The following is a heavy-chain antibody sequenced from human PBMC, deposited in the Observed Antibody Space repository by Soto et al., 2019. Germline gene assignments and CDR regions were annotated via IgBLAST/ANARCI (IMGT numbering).Heavy chain of an antibody. CDR3: ARVSGSSQFDY. V-gene: IGHV3-21*01. D-gene: IGHD6-13*01. CDR1: GFTFSSYS. CDR2: ISSSTSYI. Sequence: VGFRRLAYAASGFTFSSYSMNWVRQAPGKGLEWVSSISSSTSYIYYADSVKGRFTISRDNAKNSLYLQMNSLRAEDTAVYYCARVSGSSQFDYGGQVTLVAVSS. J-gene: IGHJ4*02.